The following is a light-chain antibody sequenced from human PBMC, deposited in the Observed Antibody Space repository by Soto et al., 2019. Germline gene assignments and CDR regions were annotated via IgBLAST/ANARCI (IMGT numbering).Light chain of an antibody. CDR1: SGYSNYK. CDR3: GADLGSGSNFVHVV. J-gene: IGLJ2*01. CDR2: VGTGGIVG. Sequence: QPVLTQPPSASASLGASVTLTCTLSSGYSNYKVDWYQQRPGKGPRFVMRVGTGGIVGSKGDGIPDRFSVLGSGLNRYPTIKNIQEEDESDYHCGADLGSGSNFVHVVFGGGTKLTVL. V-gene: IGLV9-49*01.